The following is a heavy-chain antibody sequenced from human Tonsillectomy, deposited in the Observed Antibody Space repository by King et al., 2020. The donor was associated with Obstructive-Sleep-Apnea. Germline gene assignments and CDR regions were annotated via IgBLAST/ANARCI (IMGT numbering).Heavy chain of an antibody. D-gene: IGHD2-2*01. J-gene: IGHJ5*02. CDR1: GYTFTGYY. CDR3: ARDLGYCSSTSCYNWFDP. CDR2: INPNSGGT. Sequence: QLVQSGAEVKKPGASVKVSCKASGYTFTGYYMHWVRQAPGKGLEWMGGINPNSGGTNYAQKFQGRVTMTRDTSISTAYMELSRLRSDDTAVYYCARDLGYCSSTSCYNWFDPWGQGTLVTVSS. V-gene: IGHV1-2*02.